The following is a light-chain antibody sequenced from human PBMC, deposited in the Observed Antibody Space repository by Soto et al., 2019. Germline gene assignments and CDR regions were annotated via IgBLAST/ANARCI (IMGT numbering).Light chain of an antibody. J-gene: IGLJ1*01. Sequence: QSVLTQPPSVSGAPGQRVTISCTGTSSNFGAGKDVQWYQQFPGTAPKLLIFGNTNRPSGGPDRFSGSKSGTSASLAISGLQAEEEDDYYCQSYDSSLRGYVFGTGTKLTVL. V-gene: IGLV1-40*01. CDR2: GNT. CDR1: SSNFGAGKD. CDR3: QSYDSSLRGYV.